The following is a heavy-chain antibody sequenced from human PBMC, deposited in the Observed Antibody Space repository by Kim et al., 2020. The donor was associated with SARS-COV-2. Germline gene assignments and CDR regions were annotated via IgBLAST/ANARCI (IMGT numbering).Heavy chain of an antibody. CDR3: AKGVLDTYYYDSSGYYPFDY. D-gene: IGHD3-22*01. J-gene: IGHJ4*02. Sequence: GGSLRLSCAASGFTFSSYAMSWVRQAPGKGLEWVSAISGSGGSTYYADSVKGRFTISRDNSKNTLYLQMNSLRAEDTAVYYCAKGVLDTYYYDSSGYYPFDYWGQGTLVTVSS. V-gene: IGHV3-23*01. CDR1: GFTFSSYA. CDR2: ISGSGGST.